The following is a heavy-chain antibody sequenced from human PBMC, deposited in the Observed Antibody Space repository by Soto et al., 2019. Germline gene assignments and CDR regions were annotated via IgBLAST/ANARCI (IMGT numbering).Heavy chain of an antibody. J-gene: IGHJ4*02. Sequence: SVKVSCKASGGTFSSYAISWVRQAPGQGLEWMGGIIPIFGTANYAQKFQGRVTITADESTSTAYMELSSLRSEDTAVYYCARSTGPYYDSSGSYYFDYWGQGTLVTVS. V-gene: IGHV1-69*13. CDR3: ARSTGPYYDSSGSYYFDY. CDR1: GGTFSSYA. CDR2: IIPIFGTA. D-gene: IGHD3-22*01.